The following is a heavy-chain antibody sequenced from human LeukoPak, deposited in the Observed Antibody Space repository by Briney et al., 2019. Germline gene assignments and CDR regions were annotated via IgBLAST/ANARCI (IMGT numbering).Heavy chain of an antibody. D-gene: IGHD3-22*01. CDR1: GYSFTSYW. J-gene: IGHJ3*02. Sequence: GEPLKISCKGSGYSFTSYWIGWVRQMPGKGLEWMGIIYPGDSDTRYSPSFQGQVTISADKSISTAYLQWSSLKASDTAMYYCARGPLYYYDSSGYYGAFDIWGQGTMVTVSS. CDR2: IYPGDSDT. V-gene: IGHV5-51*01. CDR3: ARGPLYYYDSSGYYGAFDI.